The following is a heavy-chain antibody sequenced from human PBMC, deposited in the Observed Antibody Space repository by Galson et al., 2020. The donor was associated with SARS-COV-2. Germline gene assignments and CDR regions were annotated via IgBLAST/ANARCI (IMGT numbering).Heavy chain of an antibody. CDR3: AKGYYYEGSGYYLVDY. J-gene: IGHJ4*02. Sequence: GGSLRLSCAASGFIFSNYGMHWVRQAPGKGLEWVAVMSYDGSTKYYADSVKGRFTISRDNSKNTLYLQMNSLRAEDTAVYYCAKGYYYEGSGYYLVDYWGQGTLVTVSS. CDR2: MSYDGSTK. CDR1: GFIFSNYG. V-gene: IGHV3-30*18. D-gene: IGHD3-22*01.